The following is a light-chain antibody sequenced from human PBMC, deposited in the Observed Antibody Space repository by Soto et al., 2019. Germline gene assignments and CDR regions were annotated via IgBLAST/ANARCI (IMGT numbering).Light chain of an antibody. Sequence: EIVMTQSPATLSVSPGERVTLFCRASQSIYEKLAWYQQKPGQAPRLLIYGASSRATGIPDRFSGSGSGTDFTLTISRLEPEDFAVYYCQQYGGSPLYTFGQGTKVDIK. CDR3: QQYGGSPLYT. CDR1: QSIYEK. V-gene: IGKV3-20*01. CDR2: GAS. J-gene: IGKJ2*01.